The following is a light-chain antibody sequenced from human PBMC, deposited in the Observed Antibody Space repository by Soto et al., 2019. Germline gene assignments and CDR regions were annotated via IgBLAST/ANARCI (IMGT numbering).Light chain of an antibody. CDR3: QQSYSNPPT. V-gene: IGKV1-39*01. J-gene: IGKJ3*01. CDR2: AAS. Sequence: DIQMTQSPSSLSASVGDRVTITCRASQSISSYLNWYQQKPGKAPTLLIYAASSLQSGVPSRFSGSGSGTDFTLTISSLQPEDFATYYCQQSYSNPPTFGPGTKVDIK. CDR1: QSISSY.